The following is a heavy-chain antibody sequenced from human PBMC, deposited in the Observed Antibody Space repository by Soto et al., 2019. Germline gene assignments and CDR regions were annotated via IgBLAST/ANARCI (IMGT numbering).Heavy chain of an antibody. CDR3: ARRDGGNDLDY. J-gene: IGHJ4*02. D-gene: IGHD5-12*01. Sequence: QVQLQESGPGLVKPSETLSLTCTVSGGSISSYYWSWIRQPPGKGLEWIGYIYYSGSTNYNPSLQSRVTISVGTSKNQFSLKLSSVAAADTAVYYCARRDGGNDLDYWGQGTLVTVSS. V-gene: IGHV4-59*08. CDR2: IYYSGST. CDR1: GGSISSYY.